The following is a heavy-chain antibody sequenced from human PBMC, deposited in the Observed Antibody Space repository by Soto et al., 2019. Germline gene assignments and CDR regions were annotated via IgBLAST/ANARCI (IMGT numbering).Heavy chain of an antibody. CDR3: AQSRAGSSSYEGES. V-gene: IGHV3-30*03. CDR1: GFTFSDYG. CDR2: ISHDGTTQ. D-gene: IGHD6-13*01. Sequence: QVQLVESGGGVVQPRRSLRLSCAASGFTFSDYGMHWVRQAPGKGLAWVAVISHDGTTQNYLDSVKGRFTISRDNSKNTLFLEMSSLRPEDTAVYFCAQSRAGSSSYEGESWGQGTLVTVSS. J-gene: IGHJ4*02.